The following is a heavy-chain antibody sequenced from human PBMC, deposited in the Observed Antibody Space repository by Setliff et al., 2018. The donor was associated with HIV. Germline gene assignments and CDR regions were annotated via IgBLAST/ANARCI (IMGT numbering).Heavy chain of an antibody. D-gene: IGHD3-3*01. CDR3: AREGDVLSGYYVNWFDP. V-gene: IGHV1-2*06. CDR2: INPTGGGP. J-gene: IGHJ5*02. Sequence: ASVKVSCKASGYTFTNYYIHWVRQAPGQGLQWMGLINPTGGGPRYAQKFQGRVTMTRHTSISTAYMELSRLTSDDTAVYYCAREGDVLSGYYVNWFDPWGQGTLVTVSS. CDR1: GYTFTNYY.